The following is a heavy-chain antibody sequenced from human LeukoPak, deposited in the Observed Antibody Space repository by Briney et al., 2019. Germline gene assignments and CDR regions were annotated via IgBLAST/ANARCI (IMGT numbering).Heavy chain of an antibody. D-gene: IGHD3-22*01. Sequence: GGSLRLSCAASGFTFSSYAMHWVRQAPGKGLEWVAVISYDGSNKYYADSVKGRFTIPRDNSKNTLYLQMNSLRAEDTAVYYCARGNYYDSSGYYPYYFDYWGQGTLVTVSS. CDR2: ISYDGSNK. V-gene: IGHV3-30*04. CDR1: GFTFSSYA. CDR3: ARGNYYDSSGYYPYYFDY. J-gene: IGHJ4*02.